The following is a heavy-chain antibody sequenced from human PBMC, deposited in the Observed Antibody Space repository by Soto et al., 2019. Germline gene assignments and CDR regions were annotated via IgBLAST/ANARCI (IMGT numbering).Heavy chain of an antibody. CDR3: ARDRGYCSGGSCSFDY. V-gene: IGHV3-21*01. Sequence: EVQLVESGGGLVKPGGSLRLSCAASGFTFSSYSMNWVRQAPGKGLEWVSSISSSSSYIYYADSVKGRFTISRDNAKNSRDMQMNSLRAEDTAVYYCARDRGYCSGGSCSFDYWGQGTLVTVSS. D-gene: IGHD2-15*01. CDR1: GFTFSSYS. J-gene: IGHJ4*02. CDR2: ISSSSSYI.